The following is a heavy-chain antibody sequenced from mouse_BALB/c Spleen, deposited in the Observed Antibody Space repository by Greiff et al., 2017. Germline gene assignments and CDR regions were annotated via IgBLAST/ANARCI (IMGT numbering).Heavy chain of an antibody. CDR2: INPSNGGT. J-gene: IGHJ3*01. Sequence: VQLQQPGAELVKPGASVKLSCKASGYTFTSYYMYWVKQRPGQGLEWIGGINPSNGGTNFNEKFKSKATLTVDKSSSTAYMQLSSLTSEDSAVYYCTVYDYAVAYWGQGTVVTVSA. CDR1: GYTFTSYY. CDR3: TVYDYAVAY. D-gene: IGHD2-4*01. V-gene: IGHV1S81*02.